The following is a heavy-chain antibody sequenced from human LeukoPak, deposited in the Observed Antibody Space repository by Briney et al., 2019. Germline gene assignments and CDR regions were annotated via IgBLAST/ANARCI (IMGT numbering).Heavy chain of an antibody. V-gene: IGHV1-8*01. Sequence: ASVKVSCKASGYTFTSYYINWVRQATGQGLEWMGLMNPNSGNSGYAQKFQGRVTRTRNTSISTAYMELSSLRSGDTAVYYCTRALSSSWSRNWFDPWGQGTLVTVSS. CDR2: MNPNSGNS. J-gene: IGHJ5*02. CDR3: TRALSSSWSRNWFDP. CDR1: GYTFTSYY. D-gene: IGHD6-13*01.